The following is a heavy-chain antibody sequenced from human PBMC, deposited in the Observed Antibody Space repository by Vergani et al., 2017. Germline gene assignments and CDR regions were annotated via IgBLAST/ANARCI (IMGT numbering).Heavy chain of an antibody. Sequence: EVQLVESGGGLVKPGGSLRLSCAASGFTFSSYSMNWVRQAPGKGLEWVSSISSSSSYIYYADSVKGRFTISRDNAKNSLYLQMNSLRAEDTAVYYCARKGPVGADDSSGYYYAFDIWGQGTMVTVSS. D-gene: IGHD3-22*01. CDR3: ARKGPVGADDSSGYYYAFDI. V-gene: IGHV3-21*01. CDR1: GFTFSSYS. J-gene: IGHJ3*02. CDR2: ISSSSSYI.